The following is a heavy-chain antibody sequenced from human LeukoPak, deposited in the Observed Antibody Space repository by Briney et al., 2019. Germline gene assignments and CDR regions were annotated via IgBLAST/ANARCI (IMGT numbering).Heavy chain of an antibody. CDR2: IYPGDSDT. CDR3: ARHLGYCSSTSCYYYYYMDV. CDR1: GSSFTSYW. D-gene: IGHD2-2*01. Sequence: GASLQISCQGSGSSFTSYWIGWVRQLPGKGLEWMGIIYPGDSDTRYSPSFQGQVTISADKSISTAYLQWSSLKASDTAMYYCARHLGYCSSTSCYYYYYMDVWGKGTTVTVSS. J-gene: IGHJ6*03. V-gene: IGHV5-51*01.